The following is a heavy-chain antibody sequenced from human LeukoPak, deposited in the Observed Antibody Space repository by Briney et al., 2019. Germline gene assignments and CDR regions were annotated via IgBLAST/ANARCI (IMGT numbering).Heavy chain of an antibody. CDR1: GYSFTSYW. D-gene: IGHD3-3*01. Sequence: GESLKISCKGSGYSFTSYWIGWVRQMPGKCLEWMGIIYPGDSDTRYSPSFQGQVTISADKSISTAYLQWSSLKASDTAMYYCARHGTIFGVVILDYYYMDVWGKGTTVTVSS. V-gene: IGHV5-51*01. CDR2: IYPGDSDT. J-gene: IGHJ6*03. CDR3: ARHGTIFGVVILDYYYMDV.